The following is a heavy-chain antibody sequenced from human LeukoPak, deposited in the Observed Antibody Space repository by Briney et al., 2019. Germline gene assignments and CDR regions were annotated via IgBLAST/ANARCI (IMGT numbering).Heavy chain of an antibody. D-gene: IGHD1-14*01. V-gene: IGHV3-74*01. CDR3: ARANPADFNL. J-gene: IGHJ2*01. Sequence: TGGSLRLSCAASGFTFSSYWMHWVRQAPGKGLVWVSRIRYDGIVTNYADSVEGRFTISRDNAKNTVHLQMNSLRDDDTAVYYCARANPADFNLWGRGTLVTVSS. CDR2: IRYDGIVT. CDR1: GFTFSSYW.